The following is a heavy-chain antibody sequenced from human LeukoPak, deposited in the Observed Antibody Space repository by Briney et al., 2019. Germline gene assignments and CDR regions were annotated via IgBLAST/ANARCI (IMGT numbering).Heavy chain of an antibody. J-gene: IGHJ4*02. V-gene: IGHV3-7*01. CDR2: IKQDGREK. CDR3: AKALFFDC. D-gene: IGHD3-10*01. Sequence: SGRSLRLSCAVSGFTLRRYWMSWVRHAPGRGLEWVAKIKQDGREKFYVDSVKRQFTISRDNANNSLYLQMNSLRAEGTSVYYCAKALFFDCWGQGALVADSS. CDR1: GFTLRRYW.